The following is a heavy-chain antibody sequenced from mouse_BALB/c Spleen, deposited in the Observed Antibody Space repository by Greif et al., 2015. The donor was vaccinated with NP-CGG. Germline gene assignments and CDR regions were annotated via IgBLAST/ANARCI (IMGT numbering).Heavy chain of an antibody. CDR1: GYTFTSYY. Sequence: VQLQQSGPELVKPGASVRISCKASGYTFTSYYIHWVKQRPGQGLEWIGWIYPGNVNTKYNEKFKGKATLTADKSSSTAYMQLSSLTSEDSAVYFCARGGYAMDYWGQGTSVTVSS. CDR2: IYPGNVNT. CDR3: ARGGYAMDY. V-gene: IGHV1S56*01. J-gene: IGHJ4*01.